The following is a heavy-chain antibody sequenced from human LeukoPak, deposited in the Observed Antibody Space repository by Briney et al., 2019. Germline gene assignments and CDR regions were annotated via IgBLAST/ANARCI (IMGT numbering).Heavy chain of an antibody. CDR2: IFTSGST. J-gene: IGHJ5*02. Sequence: SETLSLTCTVSGDSISTYYWSWIRQPSGKGLEWIGRIFTSGSTNYNPSLKSRVTMSLDTSKNQFSLKLSSVTAADTAVYYCARKALPGNWFDPWGQGALVTVSS. CDR3: ARKALPGNWFDP. V-gene: IGHV4-4*07. CDR1: GDSISTYY.